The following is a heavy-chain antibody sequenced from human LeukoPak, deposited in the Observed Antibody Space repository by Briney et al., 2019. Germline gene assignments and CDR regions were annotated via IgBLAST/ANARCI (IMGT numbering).Heavy chain of an antibody. CDR3: ARAPYYDILTGFAFDY. CDR2: ISAYNGNT. J-gene: IGHJ4*02. V-gene: IGHV1-18*01. D-gene: IGHD3-9*01. Sequence: ASVKVSCKASGYTFTSYGISWVRQAPGQGLEWMGWISAYNGNTNYAQKLQGRVTMTTDTSTSTAHMELRSLRSDDTAVYYCARAPYYDILTGFAFDYWGQGTLVTVSS. CDR1: GYTFTSYG.